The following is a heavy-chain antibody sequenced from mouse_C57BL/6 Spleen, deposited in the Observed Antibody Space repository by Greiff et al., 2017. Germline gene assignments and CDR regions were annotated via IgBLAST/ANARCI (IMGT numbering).Heavy chain of an antibody. CDR2: IDPSASYT. V-gene: IGHV1-69*01. J-gene: IGHJ2*01. D-gene: IGHD1-1*01. CDR3: ASYGSSPFDY. Sequence: QVQLQQPGAELVKPGASVKLSCKASGYTFTSYWMHWVKQRPGKGLEWIGVIDPSASYTNYNQKFKGKSTLTVDKSSSTAYMQLSSLTSEDSAVYYCASYGSSPFDYWGQGTTLTVSS. CDR1: GYTFTSYW.